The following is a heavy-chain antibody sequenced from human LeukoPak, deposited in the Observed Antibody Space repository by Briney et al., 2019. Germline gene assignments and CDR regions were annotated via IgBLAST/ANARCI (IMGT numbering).Heavy chain of an antibody. V-gene: IGHV1-46*02. J-gene: IGHJ5*02. CDR3: ARDSLELQRRNWFDP. CDR2: INPSGRST. D-gene: IGHD1-7*01. CDR1: PYTFDKYY. Sequence: ASVKLSCKASPYTFDKYYIHWVRQAPGQGLEWMGVINPSGRSTSYAQQFQGRVTVTRDTSTSTVYIDLSSLRSEDSAVYYCARDSLELQRRNWFDPWGQGTLVTVSS.